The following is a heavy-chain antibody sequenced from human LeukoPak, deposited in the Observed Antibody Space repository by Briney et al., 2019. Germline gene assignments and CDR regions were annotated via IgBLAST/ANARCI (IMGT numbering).Heavy chain of an antibody. CDR3: ARAFYDSSLGWFDP. Sequence: SETLSLTCAVYGGSFSGYYWSWIRQPPGKGLEWIGYIYYSGSTNYNPSLKSRVTISVDTSKNQFSLKLSSVTAADTAVYYCARAFYDSSLGWFDPWGQGTLVTVSS. J-gene: IGHJ5*02. CDR1: GGSFSGYY. D-gene: IGHD3-22*01. V-gene: IGHV4-59*08. CDR2: IYYSGST.